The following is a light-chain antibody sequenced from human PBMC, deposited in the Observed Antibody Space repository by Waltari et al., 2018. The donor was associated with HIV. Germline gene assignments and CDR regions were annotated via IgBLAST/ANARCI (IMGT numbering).Light chain of an antibody. Sequence: DILMTQSPNSLAVSLGERATINCRSTRTLVHSSARRSCWAWYQQKPGQSPKLLIYWASTRASGVPDRFSGSGSGTNFSLTISTLQTDDVTLYYCQQYCSLGPTFGGWTKVEIK. CDR1: RTLVHSSARRSC. V-gene: IGKV4-1*01. CDR2: WAS. CDR3: QQYCSLGPT. J-gene: IGKJ4*01.